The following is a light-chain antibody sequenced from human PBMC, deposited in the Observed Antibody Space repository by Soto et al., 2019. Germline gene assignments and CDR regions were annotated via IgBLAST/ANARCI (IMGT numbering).Light chain of an antibody. V-gene: IGKV1-33*01. CDR1: QDISND. CDR2: DAS. CDR3: QQYDNLHVT. Sequence: DIQMTQSPSSLSASVGDRVTITCQASQDISNDLNWYQQKPGKAPMLLIYDASNLETGVPSRFSGSGSGTDFTFTISSLQPEDIATYYCQQYDNLHVTFGQGTKLEIK. J-gene: IGKJ2*01.